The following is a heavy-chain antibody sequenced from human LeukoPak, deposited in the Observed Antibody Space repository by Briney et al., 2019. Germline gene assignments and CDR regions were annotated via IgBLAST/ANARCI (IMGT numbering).Heavy chain of an antibody. CDR2: IYTSGST. CDR3: AREEGWILTGYYNGLHYYYMDV. Sequence: PSETLSLTCTVSGGSISSYYWSWIRQPAGKGLEWIGRIYTSGSTNYNPSLKSRVTMSVDTSKNQFSLKLSSVTAADTAMYYCAREEGWILTGYYNGLHYYYMDVWGKGTTVTVSS. CDR1: GGSISSYY. D-gene: IGHD3-9*01. J-gene: IGHJ6*03. V-gene: IGHV4-4*07.